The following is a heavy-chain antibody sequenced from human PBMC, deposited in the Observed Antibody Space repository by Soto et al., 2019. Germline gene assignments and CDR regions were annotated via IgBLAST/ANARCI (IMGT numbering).Heavy chain of an antibody. CDR3: ARVYDFWSGLGY. Sequence: QVQLVGSGGGVVQPGRSLRLSCAASGFTFSSYGMHWVRQAPGKGLEWVAVIWYDGSNKYYADSVKGRFTISRDNSKNTLYLQMNSLRAEDTAVYYCARVYDFWSGLGYWGQGTLVTVSS. D-gene: IGHD3-3*01. CDR1: GFTFSSYG. J-gene: IGHJ4*02. V-gene: IGHV3-33*01. CDR2: IWYDGSNK.